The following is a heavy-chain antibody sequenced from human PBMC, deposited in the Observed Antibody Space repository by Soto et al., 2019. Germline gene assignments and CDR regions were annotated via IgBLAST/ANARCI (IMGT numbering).Heavy chain of an antibody. D-gene: IGHD3-3*01. CDR2: ISSSSSTI. CDR1: GFTFSSYS. CDR3: ARDKGPLDYDFWSGYSESFDY. J-gene: IGHJ4*02. V-gene: IGHV3-48*01. Sequence: EVQLVESGGGLVQPGGSLRLSCAASGFTFSSYSMNWVRQAPGKGLEWVSYISSSSSTIYYADSVKGRFTISRDNAKNSLYLQMNSLRAEDTAVYYCARDKGPLDYDFWSGYSESFDYWGQGTLVTVSS.